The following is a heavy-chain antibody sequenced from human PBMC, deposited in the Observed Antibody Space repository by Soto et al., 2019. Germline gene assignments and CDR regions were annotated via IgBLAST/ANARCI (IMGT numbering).Heavy chain of an antibody. CDR3: ARDHKYCRGDCYSQWFDP. V-gene: IGHV1-69*13. D-gene: IGHD2-21*02. Sequence: SVKVSCKASGGTFSSYAISWVRQAPGQGLEWMGGIIPIFGTANYAQKFQGRVTITADESTSTAYMELSSLRSEDTAVYYCARDHKYCRGDCYSQWFDPWGQGTLVTVSS. CDR2: IIPIFGTA. CDR1: GGTFSSYA. J-gene: IGHJ5*02.